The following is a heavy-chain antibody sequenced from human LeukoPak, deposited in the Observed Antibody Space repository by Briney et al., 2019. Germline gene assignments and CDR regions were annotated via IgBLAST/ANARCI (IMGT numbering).Heavy chain of an antibody. Sequence: GGSLRLSCAASGFTFSSYAMSWVRQAPGKGLEWVSAIGGSGGSTYYADSVKGRITISRDNSKNTLYVQMNSLRAEDTAVYYCAKRLIAARPYYFDHWGQGTLVTVSS. J-gene: IGHJ4*02. D-gene: IGHD6-6*01. CDR2: IGGSGGST. CDR1: GFTFSSYA. V-gene: IGHV3-23*01. CDR3: AKRLIAARPYYFDH.